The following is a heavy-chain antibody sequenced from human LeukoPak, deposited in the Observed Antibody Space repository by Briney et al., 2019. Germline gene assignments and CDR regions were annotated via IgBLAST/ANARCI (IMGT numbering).Heavy chain of an antibody. Sequence: SETLSLTCTVSGGSISSYYWSWIRQPPGKGLEWIGYTYTSGSTNYNPSLKSRVTISVDTSKNQFSLKLSSVTAADTAVYYCARPNYDILTGYPSWFDPWGQGTLVTVSS. D-gene: IGHD3-9*01. CDR2: TYTSGST. CDR1: GGSISSYY. V-gene: IGHV4-4*09. J-gene: IGHJ5*02. CDR3: ARPNYDILTGYPSWFDP.